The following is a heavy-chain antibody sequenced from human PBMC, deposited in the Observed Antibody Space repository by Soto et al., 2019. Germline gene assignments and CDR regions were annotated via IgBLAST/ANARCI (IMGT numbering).Heavy chain of an antibody. CDR1: GSSISSYD. V-gene: IGHV4-59*01. J-gene: IGHJ6*02. Sequence: SETLSLTSTLAGSSISSYDLSSIRKPPGKGLGGIGYIYYSGSTNYNPSLKSRVTISVDTSKNQFSLKLSSVTAADTAVYYCARGAGYDFWSGYFAYYYYGMDVWGQGTTVTVSS. CDR2: IYYSGST. D-gene: IGHD3-3*01. CDR3: ARGAGYDFWSGYFAYYYYGMDV.